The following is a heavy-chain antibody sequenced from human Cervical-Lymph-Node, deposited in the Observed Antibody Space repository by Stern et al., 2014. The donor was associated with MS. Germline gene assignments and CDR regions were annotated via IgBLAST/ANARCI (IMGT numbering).Heavy chain of an antibody. CDR3: ASADLATTFCN. J-gene: IGHJ4*02. V-gene: IGHV1-69*01. CDR2: LLPLFGTP. CDR1: GGSFNNYI. Sequence: QVQLVQSGADLKGHGASVTGACKASGGSFNNYIVPWVGPAPGQGLEWVRALLPLFGTPRYSQEFQGRVTISADESTNTASMELSSLRSQDTAVYYCASADLATTFCNWGQGTLVAVSS. D-gene: IGHD2/OR15-2a*01.